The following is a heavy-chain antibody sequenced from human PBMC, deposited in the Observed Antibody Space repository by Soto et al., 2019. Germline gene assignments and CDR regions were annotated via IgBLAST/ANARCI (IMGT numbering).Heavy chain of an antibody. Sequence: QVQLQQWGAGLLKPSETLSLNCAVTGGSLSGYSWSWIRQPPGKGLEWIGEVKDGGHTNYSPSLRGRVTISSDTSNNPFSLRLNSVTAADTGVYYCARGQEGVVATHWDQGSLVTVSS. V-gene: IGHV4-34*01. D-gene: IGHD5-12*01. J-gene: IGHJ4*02. CDR3: ARGQEGVVATH. CDR2: VKDGGHT. CDR1: GGSLSGYS.